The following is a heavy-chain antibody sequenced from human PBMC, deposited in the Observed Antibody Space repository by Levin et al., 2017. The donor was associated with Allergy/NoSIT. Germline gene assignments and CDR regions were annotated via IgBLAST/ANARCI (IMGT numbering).Heavy chain of an antibody. CDR2: INHSGST. V-gene: IGHV4-34*01. CDR1: GGSFSGYY. CDR3: ARDSGYSYGQIDY. D-gene: IGHD5-18*01. J-gene: IGHJ4*02. Sequence: PSETLSLTCAVYGGSFSGYYWSWIRQPPGKGLEWIGEINHSGSTNYNPSLKSRVTISVDTSKNQFSLKLSSVTAADTAVYYCARDSGYSYGQIDYWGQGTLVTVSS.